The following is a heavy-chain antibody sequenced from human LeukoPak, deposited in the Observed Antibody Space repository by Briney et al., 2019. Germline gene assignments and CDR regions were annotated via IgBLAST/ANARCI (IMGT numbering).Heavy chain of an antibody. Sequence: PSETLSLTCTVSGGSISGDYWSWLRQPPGKGMEWVGYIYCSGHTNYNPSLRSRVTISVDTSKNQFSLRLISVTAADTAVYYCARGERPGLDYWGQGTLVAVSS. CDR1: GGSISGDY. D-gene: IGHD1-14*01. CDR3: ARGERPGLDY. V-gene: IGHV4-59*01. J-gene: IGHJ4*02. CDR2: IYCSGHT.